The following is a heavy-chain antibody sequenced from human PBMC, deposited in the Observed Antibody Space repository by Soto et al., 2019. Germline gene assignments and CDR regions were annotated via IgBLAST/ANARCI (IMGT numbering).Heavy chain of an antibody. CDR3: ASPSSGWATGPLAYFDY. CDR2: ISYDGSNK. J-gene: IGHJ4*02. D-gene: IGHD6-19*01. V-gene: IGHV3-30-3*01. CDR1: GFTFSSYA. Sequence: HPGGSLRLSCAASGFTFSSYAMHWVRQAPGKGLEWVAVISYDGSNKYYADSVKGRFTISRDNSKNTLYLQMNSLRAEDTAVYYCASPSSGWATGPLAYFDYWGQGTLVPVSS.